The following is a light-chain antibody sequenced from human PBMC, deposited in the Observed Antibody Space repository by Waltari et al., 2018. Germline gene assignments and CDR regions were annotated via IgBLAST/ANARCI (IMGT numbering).Light chain of an antibody. V-gene: IGKV3-11*01. J-gene: IGKJ2*01. CDR3: QQRSNWTPHT. Sequence: EIVLTQSPATLSLSPGETATLSCRASQSVGTYLAWYQQKPGQAPRLLIYAASNRATGIPARFRGSGSGTDFTLTISSLEAEDFAVYYCQQRSNWTPHTFGQGARLEIK. CDR1: QSVGTY. CDR2: AAS.